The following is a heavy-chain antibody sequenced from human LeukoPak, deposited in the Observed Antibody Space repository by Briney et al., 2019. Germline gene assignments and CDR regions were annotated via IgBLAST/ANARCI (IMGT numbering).Heavy chain of an antibody. J-gene: IGHJ5*02. Sequence: GGSLRLSCAASGFTVSSNYMSWVRQAPGKGLEWVSFIYSGGSTYYADSVKGRFTISRDNSKNTLYLQMNSLRAEDTAVYYCARERNGWFDPWGQGTLVTVSS. CDR1: GFTVSSNY. V-gene: IGHV3-53*01. CDR2: IYSGGST. CDR3: ARERNGWFDP. D-gene: IGHD1-1*01.